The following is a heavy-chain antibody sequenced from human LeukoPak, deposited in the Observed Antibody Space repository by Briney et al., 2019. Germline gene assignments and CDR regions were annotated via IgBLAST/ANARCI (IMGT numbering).Heavy chain of an antibody. D-gene: IGHD6-19*01. J-gene: IGHJ4*02. Sequence: PSETLSLTCTVSGDSISDSTYYWGWIRQPPGKGLEWIGTIYYSGNTYYSPSLESRVTISVDTSKNQFSLKMRSVAAADTAVYYCAREGTRGWYIYWGQGILVTVSS. CDR1: GDSISDSTYY. CDR2: IYYSGNT. V-gene: IGHV4-39*07. CDR3: AREGTRGWYIY.